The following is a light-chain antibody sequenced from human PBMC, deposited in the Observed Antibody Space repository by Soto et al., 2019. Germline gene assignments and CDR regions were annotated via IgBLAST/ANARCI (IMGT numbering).Light chain of an antibody. CDR3: QQFHSFSPT. V-gene: IGKV1-5*03. J-gene: IGKJ1*01. Sequence: DIQMTQSPSTLSASVGDGVTITCRASQSISSWLAWYQQKPGKAPKLLIYKASSLESGVPSRFSGSGSGTEFTLTISSLQPDDFATYYCQQFHSFSPTFGQGTKVDIK. CDR1: QSISSW. CDR2: KAS.